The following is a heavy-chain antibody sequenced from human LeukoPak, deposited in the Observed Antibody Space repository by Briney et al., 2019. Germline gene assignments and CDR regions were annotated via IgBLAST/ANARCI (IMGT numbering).Heavy chain of an antibody. CDR2: IIPILGIA. D-gene: IGHD1-26*01. V-gene: IGHV1-69*04. J-gene: IGHJ6*02. CDR3: GGSYYGDYYGMDA. Sequence: SVKVSCKASGGTFSSYAISWVRQAPGQGLEWMGRIIPILGIANYAQKFQGRVTITADKSTSTAYMELSSLRSEDTAVYYCGGSYYGDYYGMDAWGQGTTVTVSS. CDR1: GGTFSSYA.